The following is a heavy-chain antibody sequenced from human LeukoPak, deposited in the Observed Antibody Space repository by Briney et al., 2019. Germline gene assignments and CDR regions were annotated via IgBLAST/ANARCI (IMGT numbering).Heavy chain of an antibody. D-gene: IGHD6-19*01. CDR3: ARHASVAGRGDWFDP. CDR1: GYSFTSYW. Sequence: PGESLKISCKGSGYSFTSYWIALVRQMPGKGLEWMGIIYPGDSGITYSPSFQGQVTISADKSISTAYLQWRSLKASDTAIYYCARHASVAGRGDWFDPWGQGTLVTVSS. V-gene: IGHV5-51*01. J-gene: IGHJ5*02. CDR2: IYPGDSGI.